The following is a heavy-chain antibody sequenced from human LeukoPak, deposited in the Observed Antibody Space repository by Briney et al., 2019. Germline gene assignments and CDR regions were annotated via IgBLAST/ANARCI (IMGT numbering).Heavy chain of an antibody. CDR1: GGSFSGYY. CDR2: INHSGST. V-gene: IGHV4-34*01. J-gene: IGHJ4*02. Sequence: SETLSLTCAVYGGSFSGYYWSWIRQPPGKGLEWIGEINHSGSTNYNPSLKSRVTISVDTSKNQFSLKLSSVTAADTAVYYCARCVIAAASLGFDYWGQGTLVTVSS. D-gene: IGHD6-13*01. CDR3: ARCVIAAASLGFDY.